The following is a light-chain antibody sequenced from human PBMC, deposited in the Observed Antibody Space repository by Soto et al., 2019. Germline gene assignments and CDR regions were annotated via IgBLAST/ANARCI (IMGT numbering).Light chain of an antibody. CDR1: QSISSW. V-gene: IGKV1-5*03. Sequence: DIQMTQSPSTLSASVGDRVTITCLSSQSISSWLAWYQQKPGTAPKLLTYKASTLQSGVPSRFSGSGSGTEFTLTISSLQPDDSANYYCQQYNDNWTFGQGTKVEIK. CDR3: QQYNDNWT. CDR2: KAS. J-gene: IGKJ1*01.